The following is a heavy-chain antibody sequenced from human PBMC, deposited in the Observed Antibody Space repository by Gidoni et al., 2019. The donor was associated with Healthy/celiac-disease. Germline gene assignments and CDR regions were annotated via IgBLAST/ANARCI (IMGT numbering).Heavy chain of an antibody. D-gene: IGHD6-19*01. J-gene: IGHJ4*02. CDR2: ISSSGSTI. Sequence: EVQLVDSGGGLVQPGGSLRLSCPASGFTFSSYEMNWFRQAPGKGLEWVSYISSSGSTIYYADAVKGRFTISRENAKNSLYLQMNSLRAEDTAVYYCARLGQWRVSDYWGQGTLVTVSS. CDR3: ARLGQWRVSDY. CDR1: GFTFSSYE. V-gene: IGHV3-48*03.